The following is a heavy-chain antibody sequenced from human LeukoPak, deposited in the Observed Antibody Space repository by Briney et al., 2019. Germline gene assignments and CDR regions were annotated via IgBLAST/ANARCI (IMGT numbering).Heavy chain of an antibody. D-gene: IGHD2-15*01. V-gene: IGHV4-34*01. CDR1: DESFSGYY. CDR2: INHSGST. J-gene: IGHJ3*02. CDR3: ARGLSAYCSGGSCLDAFDI. Sequence: SETLSLTCAVYDESFSGYYWSWIRQPPGKGLEWIGEINHSGSTNYNPSLKSRVTISVDTSKNRFSLELSSVTAADTAVYYCARGLSAYCSGGSCLDAFDIWGQGTMVTVSS.